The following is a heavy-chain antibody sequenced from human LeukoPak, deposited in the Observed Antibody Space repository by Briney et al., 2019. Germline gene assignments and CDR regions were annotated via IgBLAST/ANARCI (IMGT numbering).Heavy chain of an antibody. J-gene: IGHJ3*02. V-gene: IGHV3-72*01. CDR2: TRNKANSYTT. D-gene: IGHD3-10*01. Sequence: GGSLRLSCAASGFTFSDHYMDWVRQAPGKGLEWVGRTRNKANSYTTEYAASVRGRFTFSRDDSKNSLSLQMNSLKTEDTAMYYCARTSRSYSGGAFDIWGQGTMVTVSS. CDR1: GFTFSDHY. CDR3: ARTSRSYSGGAFDI.